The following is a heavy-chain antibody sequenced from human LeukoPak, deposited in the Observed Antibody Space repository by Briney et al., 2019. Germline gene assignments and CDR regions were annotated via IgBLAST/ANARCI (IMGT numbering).Heavy chain of an antibody. J-gene: IGHJ4*02. CDR2: IKQDGSEK. CDR3: ARDWELLPWD. CDR1: GFTFSSYD. Sequence: GGSLRLSCAASGFTFSSYDMSWVRQAPGKGLEWVANIKQDGSEKYYVDSVEGRFTISRDNAKNSLYLQMNSLRAEDTAVYYCARDWELLPWDWGQGTLVTVSS. D-gene: IGHD3-10*01. V-gene: IGHV3-7*01.